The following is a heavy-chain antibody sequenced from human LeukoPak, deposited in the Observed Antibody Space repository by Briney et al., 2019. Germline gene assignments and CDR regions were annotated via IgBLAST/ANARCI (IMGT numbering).Heavy chain of an antibody. CDR1: GFIFSSHG. Sequence: GGSLRLSCAASGFIFSSHGMHWVRQAPGKGLEWVAVISYDGSSEYYADSVQGRFIISRDNSKNTLFLQMNSLRPEDTAVYYCARSTFGGIVVIGDYWGQGTLVTVS. CDR3: ARSTFGGIVVIGDY. V-gene: IGHV3-30*03. CDR2: ISYDGSSE. J-gene: IGHJ4*02. D-gene: IGHD3-16*02.